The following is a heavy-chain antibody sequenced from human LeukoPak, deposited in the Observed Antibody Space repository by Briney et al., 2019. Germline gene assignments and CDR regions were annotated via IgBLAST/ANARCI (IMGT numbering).Heavy chain of an antibody. Sequence: PSETLSLTCTVSGGSISSYYWSWIRQPPGKGLEWIGYIYCSGSTNYNPSLKSRVTISVDTSKNQFSLKLSSVTAADTAVYYCARLHRSTSRTFDPWGQGTLVTVSS. J-gene: IGHJ5*02. V-gene: IGHV4-59*08. D-gene: IGHD2-2*01. CDR2: IYCSGST. CDR1: GGSISSYY. CDR3: ARLHRSTSRTFDP.